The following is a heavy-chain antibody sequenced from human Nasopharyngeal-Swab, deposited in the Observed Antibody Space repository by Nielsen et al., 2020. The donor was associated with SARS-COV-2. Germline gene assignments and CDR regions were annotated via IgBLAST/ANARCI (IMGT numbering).Heavy chain of an antibody. D-gene: IGHD1-26*01. CDR2: FDPEDGET. V-gene: IGHV1-24*01. CDR1: GYTLTELS. J-gene: IGHJ4*02. Sequence: ASVKVSCKVSGYTLTELSVHWVRQAPGKGLEWMRGFDPEDGETIYAQKFQGRVTMTEDTSTDTAYMELSSLRSEDTAVYYCAASGSYAFDYWGQGTLVTVSS. CDR3: AASGSYAFDY.